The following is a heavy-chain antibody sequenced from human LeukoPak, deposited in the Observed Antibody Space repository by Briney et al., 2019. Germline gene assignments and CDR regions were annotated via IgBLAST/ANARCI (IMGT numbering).Heavy chain of an antibody. CDR3: AAKEGLTGYLSGSFDY. D-gene: IGHD3-9*01. CDR2: ISAGGIDT. Sequence: QSGGSLRLSCAASGFTFSNYAMTWVRQAPGKGLEWVSTISAGGIDTFYADSVRGQFTISRDNSKSTLYLQMNSLRAEDTAVYYCAAKEGLTGYLSGSFDYWGQGTLVTVSS. J-gene: IGHJ4*02. V-gene: IGHV3-23*01. CDR1: GFTFSNYA.